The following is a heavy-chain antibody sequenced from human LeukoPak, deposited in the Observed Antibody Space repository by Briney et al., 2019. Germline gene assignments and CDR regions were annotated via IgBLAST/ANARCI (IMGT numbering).Heavy chain of an antibody. CDR2: IYYSGST. CDR1: GGSISSSSYY. J-gene: IGHJ3*02. CDR3: ANLPYDFWSGYKTPNAFDI. D-gene: IGHD3-3*01. Sequence: SETLSLTCTVSGGSISSSSYYRGWIRQPPGKGLEWIGSIYYSGSTYYNPSLKSRVTISVDTSKNQFSLKLSSVTAADTAVYYCANLPYDFWSGYKTPNAFDIWGQGTMVTVSS. V-gene: IGHV4-39*01.